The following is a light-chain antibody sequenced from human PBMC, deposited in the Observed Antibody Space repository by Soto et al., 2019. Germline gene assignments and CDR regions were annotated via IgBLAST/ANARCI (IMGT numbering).Light chain of an antibody. CDR2: GAS. J-gene: IGKJ1*01. V-gene: IGKV3-20*01. CDR1: QSVSSSY. Sequence: EIGLTQSPGTLSLSPGERATLSCRASQSVSSSYLAWYQQKPGQAPRLLIYGASSRATGIPDRFSGSGSGTDFTLTISRLEPEDFAVYYCQQYGSSYRSFGQGTKVEIK. CDR3: QQYGSSYRS.